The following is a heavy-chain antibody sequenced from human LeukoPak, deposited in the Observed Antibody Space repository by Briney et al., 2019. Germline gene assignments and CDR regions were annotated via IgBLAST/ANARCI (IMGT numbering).Heavy chain of an antibody. Sequence: SETLSLTCTVSGGSISSYYWSWIRQPPGKGLEWIGYIYYSGSTNYNPSLKSRVTISVDTSKNHFSLKLSSVTAADTAVYYCARALRGGRDGYNPNAFDLWGQGTMVTVSS. CDR2: IYYSGST. CDR1: GGSISSYY. D-gene: IGHD5-24*01. V-gene: IGHV4-59*01. J-gene: IGHJ3*01. CDR3: ARALRGGRDGYNPNAFDL.